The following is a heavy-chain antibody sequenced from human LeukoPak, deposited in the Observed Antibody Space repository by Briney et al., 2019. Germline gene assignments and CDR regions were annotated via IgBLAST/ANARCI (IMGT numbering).Heavy chain of an antibody. D-gene: IGHD6-13*01. CDR1: GYTFTSYG. CDR3: ARAQYSSSPPGDY. J-gene: IGHJ4*02. V-gene: IGHV1-18*01. Sequence: GGSVSVSCKASGYTFTSYGISWVGQAPGKGVEGMGWISAYNGNTNYAQKLQGRVTMTTDTSTSTAYMELRSLRSDDTAVYYCARAQYSSSPPGDYWGQGTLVTVSS. CDR2: ISAYNGNT.